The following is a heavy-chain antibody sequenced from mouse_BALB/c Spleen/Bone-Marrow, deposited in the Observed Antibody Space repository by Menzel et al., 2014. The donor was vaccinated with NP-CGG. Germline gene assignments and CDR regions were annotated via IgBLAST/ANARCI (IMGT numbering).Heavy chain of an antibody. CDR1: GYTFTTYT. CDR2: INPSSGYT. J-gene: IGHJ2*01. Sequence: VQLQQSGAELARPGASVKMPCRASGYTFTTYTIHWVRQRPGQGLEWIGYINPSSGYTNYIQKFKDKATLTADKSSSTAYMQLSSLTSEDSAVYYCARRDDGYVFFDYWGQGTTLIVSS. CDR3: ARRDDGYVFFDY. D-gene: IGHD2-3*01. V-gene: IGHV1-4*01.